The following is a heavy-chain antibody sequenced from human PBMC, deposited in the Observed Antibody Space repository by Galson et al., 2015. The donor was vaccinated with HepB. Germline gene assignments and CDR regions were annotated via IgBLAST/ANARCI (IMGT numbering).Heavy chain of an antibody. Sequence: SVKVSCKASGYTFTSYGISWVRQAPGQRLEWMGWINAGNGNTKYSQKFQGRVTITRDTSASTAYMELRSLRSDDTAVYYCARDYNSLILTGFRPPDHWGQGTLVTVSS. V-gene: IGHV1-18*04. CDR2: INAGNGNT. J-gene: IGHJ4*02. CDR3: ARDYNSLILTGFRPPDH. D-gene: IGHD3-9*01. CDR1: GYTFTSYG.